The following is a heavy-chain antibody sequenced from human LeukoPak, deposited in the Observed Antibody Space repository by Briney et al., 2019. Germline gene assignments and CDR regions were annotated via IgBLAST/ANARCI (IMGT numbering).Heavy chain of an antibody. CDR2: IYSGGST. V-gene: IGHV3-53*01. D-gene: IGHD3-22*01. CDR3: AKNPRSYYYDSSDY. Sequence: PGGSLRLSCAASGFTVSSNYMSWVRQAPGKGLEWVSVIYSGGSTYYADSVKGRFTISRDNSKNTLYLQMNSLRAEDTAVYYCAKNPRSYYYDSSDYWGQGTLVTVSS. J-gene: IGHJ4*02. CDR1: GFTVSSNY.